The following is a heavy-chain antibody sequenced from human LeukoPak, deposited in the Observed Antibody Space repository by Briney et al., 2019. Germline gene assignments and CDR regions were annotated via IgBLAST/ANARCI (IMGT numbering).Heavy chain of an antibody. J-gene: IGHJ6*03. CDR3: ARPSGDFWSGYHYYMDV. V-gene: IGHV4-34*01. CDR1: GGSFSGYY. Sequence: SETLSLTCAVYGGSFSGYYWSWIRQPPGKGLEWIGEINHSGSTNYNPSPKSRVTISVDTSKNQFSLKLSSVTAADTAVYYCARPSGDFWSGYHYYMDVWGKGTTVTVSS. CDR2: INHSGST. D-gene: IGHD3-3*01.